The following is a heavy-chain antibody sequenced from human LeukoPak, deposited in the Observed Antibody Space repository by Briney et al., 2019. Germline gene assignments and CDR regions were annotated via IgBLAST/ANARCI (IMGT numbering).Heavy chain of an antibody. J-gene: IGHJ5*02. D-gene: IGHD2-15*01. CDR3: ARDPLWAPYCSGGSCKSNWFDP. Sequence: GGSLRLSCAASGFTFSSYWMSWVRQAPGKGLEWVAVISYDGSNKYYADSVKGRFTISRDNSKNTLYLQMNSLRAEDTAVYYCARDPLWAPYCSGGSCKSNWFDPWGQGTLVTVSS. CDR1: GFTFSSYW. CDR2: ISYDGSNK. V-gene: IGHV3-30-3*01.